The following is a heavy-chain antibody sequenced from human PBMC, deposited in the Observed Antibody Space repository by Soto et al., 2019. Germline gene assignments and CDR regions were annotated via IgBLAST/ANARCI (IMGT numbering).Heavy chain of an antibody. J-gene: IGHJ4*02. CDR1: GYSISIVYY. V-gene: IGHV4-38-2*01. Sequence: LSLTCAVSGYSISIVYYWGWIRQPPGKGLEWIGSIYHSGSTYYNPSLKSRVTISVDTSKNQFSLKLSSVTAADTAVYYCARKGLQYLSPFAYWGKGTLVTISS. CDR3: ARKGLQYLSPFAY. D-gene: IGHD4-4*01. CDR2: IYHSGST.